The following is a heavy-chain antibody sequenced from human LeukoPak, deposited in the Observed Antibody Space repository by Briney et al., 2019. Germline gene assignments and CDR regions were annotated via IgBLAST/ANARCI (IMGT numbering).Heavy chain of an antibody. Sequence: GGSLRLSCAASGFTFSSYSMNWVRQAPGKGLKWVSSISSSSSYIYYADSVKGRFTISRDNAKNSLYLQMNSLRAEDTAVYYCAREDSYYYGSGSYPFDYWGQGTLVTVSS. J-gene: IGHJ4*02. CDR2: ISSSSSYI. V-gene: IGHV3-21*01. D-gene: IGHD3-10*01. CDR3: AREDSYYYGSGSYPFDY. CDR1: GFTFSSYS.